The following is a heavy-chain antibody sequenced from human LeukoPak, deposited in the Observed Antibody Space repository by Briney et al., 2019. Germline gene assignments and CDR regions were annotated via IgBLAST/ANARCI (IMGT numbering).Heavy chain of an antibody. J-gene: IGHJ4*02. Sequence: SETLSLTCTVSGGSISSGDYYWRWIRQPPGKGLEWIGYIYYSGSTYYNPSLKSRVTISVDTSKTQFSLKLSSVTAADTVVYYCARDQGYSYGTTRGYFDYWGQGTLVTVSS. CDR3: ARDQGYSYGTTRGYFDY. CDR1: GGSISSGDYY. D-gene: IGHD5-18*01. V-gene: IGHV4-30-4*01. CDR2: IYYSGST.